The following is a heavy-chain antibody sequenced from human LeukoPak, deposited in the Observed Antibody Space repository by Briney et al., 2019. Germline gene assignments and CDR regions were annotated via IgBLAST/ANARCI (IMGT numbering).Heavy chain of an antibody. Sequence: GRSLRLSCAASGFTFSSYSMNWVRQAPGQGLEWVSSISSSSSYIYYADSVKGRFTISRDNAKNSLYLQMNSLRAEDTAVYYCARLFGAAGYYYYGMDVWGQGTTVTVSS. CDR1: GFTFSSYS. J-gene: IGHJ6*02. D-gene: IGHD3-10*01. CDR3: ARLFGAAGYYYYGMDV. V-gene: IGHV3-21*01. CDR2: ISSSSSYI.